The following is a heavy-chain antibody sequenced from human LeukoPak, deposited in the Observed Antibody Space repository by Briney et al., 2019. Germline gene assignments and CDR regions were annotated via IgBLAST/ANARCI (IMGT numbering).Heavy chain of an antibody. V-gene: IGHV1-2*02. Sequence: ASVKVSCKASGYSFTEHYIYWVRQAPGQGLEWVGRINCNSGDANSARKFQGRVTMTRDTSVSTAYMDLSSVTSDDSAAYFCARSAGHCSNGICFTDYYMDVWGRGTTVTVSS. J-gene: IGHJ6*03. CDR3: ARSAGHCSNGICFTDYYMDV. CDR1: GYSFTEHY. CDR2: INCNSGDA. D-gene: IGHD2-8*01.